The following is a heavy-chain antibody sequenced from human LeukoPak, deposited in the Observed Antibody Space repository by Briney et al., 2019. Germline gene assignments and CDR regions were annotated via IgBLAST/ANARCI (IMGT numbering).Heavy chain of an antibody. Sequence: GGSLRLSCAASGFTFSSYAMRWVRQAPGKGLEWVAVISYDGSNKYYADSVKGRFTISRDNSKNTLYLQMNSLRAEDTAVYYCARPYPYDSSGYYSHRDDYWGQGTLVTVSS. D-gene: IGHD3-22*01. CDR2: ISYDGSNK. CDR3: ARPYPYDSSGYYSHRDDY. V-gene: IGHV3-30*04. CDR1: GFTFSSYA. J-gene: IGHJ4*02.